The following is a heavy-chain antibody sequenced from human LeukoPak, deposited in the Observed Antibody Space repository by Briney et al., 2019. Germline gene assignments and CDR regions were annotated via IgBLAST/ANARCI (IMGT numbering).Heavy chain of an antibody. Sequence: PSETLPLTCTVSGYSISSGYYWGWIRQPPGKGLEWIGSIYNSGSTYYNPSLKSRVTISVDTSKNQFSLKLRSVTAADTAMYYCARAYSSSWYYNWFDPWGQGTLVTVSS. J-gene: IGHJ5*02. V-gene: IGHV4-38-2*02. CDR1: GYSISSGYY. CDR2: IYNSGST. D-gene: IGHD6-13*01. CDR3: ARAYSSSWYYNWFDP.